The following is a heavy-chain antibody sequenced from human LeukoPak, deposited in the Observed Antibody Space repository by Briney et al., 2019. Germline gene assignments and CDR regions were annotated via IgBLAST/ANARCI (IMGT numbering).Heavy chain of an antibody. CDR1: GGSFSGYY. Sequence: SETLSLTCAVYGGSFSGYYWSWIRQPPGKGLEWIGRINHSGSTKYNPSLRSRVTISVDTSKNQFSLKLSSVTAADAAVYYCTRGALTHDALDIWGQGTMVTVSS. CDR3: TRGALTHDALDI. V-gene: IGHV4-34*01. J-gene: IGHJ3*02. CDR2: INHSGST.